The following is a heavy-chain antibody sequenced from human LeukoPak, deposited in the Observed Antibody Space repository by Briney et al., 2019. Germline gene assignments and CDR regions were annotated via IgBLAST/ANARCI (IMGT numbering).Heavy chain of an antibody. D-gene: IGHD2-2*02. CDR2: IYTSGST. CDR3: ARLCSSTSCYKRGSAPRAGGDAFDI. CDR1: GGSISSGSYY. J-gene: IGHJ3*02. Sequence: PSETLSLTCTVSGGSISSGSYYWSWIRQPAGKGLEWIGRIYTSGSTNYNPSLKSRVTISVDTSKNQFSLKLSSVTAADTAVYYCARLCSSTSCYKRGSAPRAGGDAFDIWGQGTMVTVSS. V-gene: IGHV4-61*02.